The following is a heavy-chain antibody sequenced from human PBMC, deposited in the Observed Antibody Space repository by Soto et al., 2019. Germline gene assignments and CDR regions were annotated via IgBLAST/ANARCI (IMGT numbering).Heavy chain of an antibody. V-gene: IGHV1-69*06. Sequence: SVKVSCKASGGTFSSYAISWVRQAPGQGLEWMGGIIPIFGTANYAQKFQGRVTITADKSTSTAYMELSSLRSEDTAVYYCARDRAPTTRYYYYGMDVWGQGTTVTVSS. CDR3: ARDRAPTTRYYYYGMDV. CDR2: IIPIFGTA. J-gene: IGHJ6*02. CDR1: GGTFSSYA.